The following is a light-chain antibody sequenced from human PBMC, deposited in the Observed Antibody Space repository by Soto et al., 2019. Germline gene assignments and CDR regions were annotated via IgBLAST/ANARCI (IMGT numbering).Light chain of an antibody. CDR2: AAS. J-gene: IGKJ1*01. V-gene: IGKV3D-15*01. CDR3: QQYSTYPWA. Sequence: EIVMTQSPATLSVSPGERATLSCRASQSVGSYLAWYQQKPGQAPRLLIYAASSRATGIPDRFSGSGSGTEFTLTISSLQPDDFATYYCQQYSTYPWAFGQGTKVDIK. CDR1: QSVGSY.